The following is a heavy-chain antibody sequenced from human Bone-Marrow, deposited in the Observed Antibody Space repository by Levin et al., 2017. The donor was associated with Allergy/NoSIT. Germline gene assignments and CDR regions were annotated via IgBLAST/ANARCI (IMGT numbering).Heavy chain of an antibody. CDR3: ASLPFVSASMEWALRR. CDR1: GFSLNTYA. CDR2: LSPSFPSS. V-gene: IGHV3-30*01. J-gene: IGHJ4*02. D-gene: IGHD2/OR15-2a*01. Sequence: SCAASGFSLNTYALHWFRQAPGPFLSFFSFLSPSFPSSSSSSSLRGRFTLSRDHAKNTLFLHMNSLRSEDTAIYYCASLPFVSASMEWALRRWGQGTLVAVSS.